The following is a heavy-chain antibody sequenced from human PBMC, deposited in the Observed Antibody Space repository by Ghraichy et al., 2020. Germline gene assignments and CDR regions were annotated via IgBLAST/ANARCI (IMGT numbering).Heavy chain of an antibody. CDR2: VHHGGSS. V-gene: IGHV4-61*01. CDR1: DSVVTSPHY. D-gene: IGHD2-8*01. CDR3: ARGLNLGYCTTSTCPFWFFDL. J-gene: IGHJ2*01. Sequence: LETLSLTCTVSDSVVTSPHYWSWIRQSPGKGLEWIGFVHHGGSSHSNPSLGSRVTMSVDTSKNQFSLKLTSVTAADTAMYYCARGLNLGYCTTSTCPFWFFDLWGRATLVTVSS.